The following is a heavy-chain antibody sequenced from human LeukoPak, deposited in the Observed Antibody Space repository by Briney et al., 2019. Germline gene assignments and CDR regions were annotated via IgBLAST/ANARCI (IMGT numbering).Heavy chain of an antibody. Sequence: ASVTVSCKASGYTFTSYYMHWVRQAPGEGLEWMGIIHRSGGSTSYAQKFQGRVTMTSDTSTSTVYMDLSSLRSEDTAVYYCARDPGYGGNSGGVDYWGQGTLVTVSS. CDR1: GYTFTSYY. J-gene: IGHJ4*02. D-gene: IGHD4-23*01. CDR3: ARDPGYGGNSGGVDY. V-gene: IGHV1-46*01. CDR2: IHRSGGST.